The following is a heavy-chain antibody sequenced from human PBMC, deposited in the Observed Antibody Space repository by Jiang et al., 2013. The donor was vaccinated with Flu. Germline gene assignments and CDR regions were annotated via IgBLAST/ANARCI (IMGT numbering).Heavy chain of an antibody. D-gene: IGHD2-15*01. CDR2: SITLEAAP. CDR1: GGSINGFW. V-gene: IGHV4-59*08. CDR3: TRLSCSENSCYPAY. Sequence: LLKPSETLSLTCTVSGGSINGFWWSWIRHAPRGRDWSTLGISITLEAAPTTNPSLKSRVTISVDASKNQFSLKLSSLTAADTAVYYCTRLSCSENSCYPAYWGQGTLVTVSS. J-gene: IGHJ4*02.